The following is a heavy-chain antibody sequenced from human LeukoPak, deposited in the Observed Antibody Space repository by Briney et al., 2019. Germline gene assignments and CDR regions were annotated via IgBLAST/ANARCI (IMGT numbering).Heavy chain of an antibody. V-gene: IGHV3-23*01. CDR3: AKDRPIFKD. J-gene: IGHJ4*02. Sequence: RGSLRLSCAASGFTFSSSAMNWVRQAPGRGLEWVSTISGSGGATYYADSVKGRFTISSDNSKNTLYLQMNSLRAEDTAVYYCAKDRPIFKDWGQGTQVTVSS. CDR2: ISGSGGAT. CDR1: GFTFSSSA.